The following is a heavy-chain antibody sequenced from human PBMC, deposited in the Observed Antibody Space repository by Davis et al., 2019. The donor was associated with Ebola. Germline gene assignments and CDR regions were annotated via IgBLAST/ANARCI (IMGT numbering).Heavy chain of an antibody. J-gene: IGHJ4*02. CDR3: ARGNFPYTVVVVAATLFDY. Sequence: AASVKVSCKASGYTFTGYYMHWVRQAPGQGLEWMGRIHPNSCGTNYAQKFQGRVTMTRDTSISTAYMELSRLRSDDTAVYYCARGNFPYTVVVVAATLFDYWGQGTLVTVSS. CDR2: IHPNSCGT. V-gene: IGHV1-2*06. D-gene: IGHD2-15*01. CDR1: GYTFTGYY.